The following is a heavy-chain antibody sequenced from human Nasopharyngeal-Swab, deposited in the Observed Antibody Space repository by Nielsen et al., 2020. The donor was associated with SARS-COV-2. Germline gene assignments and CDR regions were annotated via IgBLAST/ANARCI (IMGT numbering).Heavy chain of an antibody. J-gene: IGHJ6*03. D-gene: IGHD1-26*01. CDR3: ARADRGGSFFSQYYYYMDV. CDR2: ISNDGSAK. V-gene: IGHV3-30*03. CDR1: GFTFNNYA. Sequence: GESLKISCATFGFTFNNYAMHWVRQAPGKGLGWVAVISNDGSAKFYVDSVKGRFSISRDTSKSTVYLQMNSLRPEDTGLYYCARADRGGSFFSQYYYYMDVWGTGTTVTVSS.